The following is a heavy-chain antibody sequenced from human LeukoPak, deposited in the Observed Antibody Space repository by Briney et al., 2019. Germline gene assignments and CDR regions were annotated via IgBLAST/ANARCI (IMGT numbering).Heavy chain of an antibody. Sequence: SETLSLTCTVSGGSISSGTYYWAWIRQSPGKGLEWIGSIYNSASTYYNPSFKSRVILSVDTSRNQFSLNLRSVTAADTGVYFCATNKTMVTTAGLFDPWGQGTRVTVSS. CDR3: ATNKTMVTTAGLFDP. V-gene: IGHV4-39*01. J-gene: IGHJ5*02. D-gene: IGHD4-17*01. CDR2: IYNSAST. CDR1: GGSISSGTYY.